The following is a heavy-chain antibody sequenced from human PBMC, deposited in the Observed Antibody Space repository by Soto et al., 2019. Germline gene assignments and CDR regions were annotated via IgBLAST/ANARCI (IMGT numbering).Heavy chain of an antibody. CDR2: IFSNDEK. D-gene: IGHD2-2*01. Sequence: SGPTLVNPTETLTLTRTVSGISLSNERVGVSWIRQPPGKALEWLADIFSNDEKSYSTFLRSRLTISKDTSRSQVVLTMTNMDPVDTATYYCARAIFRLGYCGSTRCYELDYWGQGTTVTVSS. J-gene: IGHJ4*02. V-gene: IGHV2-26*01. CDR3: ARAIFRLGYCGSTRCYELDY. CDR1: GISLSNERVG.